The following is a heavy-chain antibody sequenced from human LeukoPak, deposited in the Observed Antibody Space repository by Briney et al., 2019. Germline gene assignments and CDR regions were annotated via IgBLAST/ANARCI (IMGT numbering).Heavy chain of an antibody. CDR3: ATVLNRADDSREDYYYYYVDV. CDR1: GYTLTELS. D-gene: IGHD3-22*01. Sequence: ASVKVSCKVSGYTLTELSMHWVRQAPGKGLEWMGGFDPEDGETIYAQKFQGRVTMTEDTSTDTAYMELSSLRSEDTAVYYCATVLNRADDSREDYYYYYVDVWGKGTTVTVSS. V-gene: IGHV1-24*01. CDR2: FDPEDGET. J-gene: IGHJ6*03.